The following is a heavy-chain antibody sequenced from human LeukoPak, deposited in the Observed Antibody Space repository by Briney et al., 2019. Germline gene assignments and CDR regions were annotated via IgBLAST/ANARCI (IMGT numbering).Heavy chain of an antibody. D-gene: IGHD3-10*01. CDR2: INPSGGST. J-gene: IGHJ4*02. CDR3: ARRGDRDYYGSGSYEGFFDY. CDR1: GGTFSSYA. V-gene: IGHV1-46*01. Sequence: GASVKVSCKASGGTFSSYAISWVRQAPGQGLEWMGIINPSGGSTSYAQKFQGRVTMTRDTSTSTVYMELSSLRSEDTAVYYCARRGDRDYYGSGSYEGFFDYWGQGTLVTVSS.